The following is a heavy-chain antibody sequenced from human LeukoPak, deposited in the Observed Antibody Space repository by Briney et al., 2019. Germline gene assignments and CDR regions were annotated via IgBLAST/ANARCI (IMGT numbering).Heavy chain of an antibody. V-gene: IGHV3-74*01. CDR3: ARDDSGTPFDF. CDR1: GFTFSNYW. CDR2: INSDGSST. D-gene: IGHD3-10*01. J-gene: IGHJ4*02. Sequence: GGSLRLSCAASGFTFSNYWMHWVRKTPGKGLVWDSRINSDGSSTDYADSVKGRFTISRDNAKNTLYLQMNSLRAEDTAVYYCARDDSGTPFDFWGRGTLVTVSS.